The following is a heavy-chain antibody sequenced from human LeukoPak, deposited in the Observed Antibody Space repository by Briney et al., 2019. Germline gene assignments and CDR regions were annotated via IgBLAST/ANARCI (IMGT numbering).Heavy chain of an antibody. Sequence: KASETLSLTCAVYGGSFSGYYWSWIRQPPGKGLEWIGEIYHSGSTNYNPSLKSRVTISVDKSKNQFSLKLSSVTAADTAVYYCARVGYDSSGYWPFDYWGQGTLVTVSS. CDR1: GGSFSGYY. D-gene: IGHD3-22*01. CDR3: ARVGYDSSGYWPFDY. V-gene: IGHV4-34*01. CDR2: IYHSGST. J-gene: IGHJ4*02.